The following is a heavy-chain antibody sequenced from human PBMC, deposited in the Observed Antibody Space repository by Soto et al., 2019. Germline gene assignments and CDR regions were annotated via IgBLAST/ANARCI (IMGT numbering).Heavy chain of an antibody. J-gene: IGHJ5*02. Sequence: SETLSLTCIVSGGSISGYYWSWIRQPAGEELEWIGRIYSDGTTNYNPSLKGRGTMSVDTSKKQISLKLTSVTAADTAMYYCARDRGYSSGSFGSWGQGVLVTVSS. CDR1: GGSISGYY. D-gene: IGHD5-18*01. V-gene: IGHV4-4*07. CDR3: ARDRGYSSGSFGS. CDR2: IYSDGTT.